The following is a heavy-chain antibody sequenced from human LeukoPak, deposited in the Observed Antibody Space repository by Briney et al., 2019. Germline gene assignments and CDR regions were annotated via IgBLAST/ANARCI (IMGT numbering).Heavy chain of an antibody. Sequence: SQTLSLTCTVSGGSISSGSYYWSWIRQPAGKGLEWTGRIYTSGSTNYNPSLKSRVTISVDTSKNQFSLKLSSVTAADTAVYYCARDLGNGGSLFDYWGEGTLVTVSS. D-gene: IGHD7-27*01. CDR2: IYTSGST. CDR3: ARDLGNGGSLFDY. J-gene: IGHJ4*02. V-gene: IGHV4-61*02. CDR1: GGSISSGSYY.